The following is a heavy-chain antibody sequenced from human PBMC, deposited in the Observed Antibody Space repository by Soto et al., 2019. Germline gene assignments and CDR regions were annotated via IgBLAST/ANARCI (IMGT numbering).Heavy chain of an antibody. D-gene: IGHD2-15*01. CDR1: GYTFTSYG. V-gene: IGHV1-3*01. Sequence: ASVKVSCKASGYTFTSYGIHWVRQAPGQRLEWMGWINAANGNTNYAQKFQGRVTITRDTSASTVHMELSSLRSEDTAVYYCARDLGDGYSYFDYWGQGTLVTVSS. J-gene: IGHJ4*02. CDR3: ARDLGDGYSYFDY. CDR2: INAANGNT.